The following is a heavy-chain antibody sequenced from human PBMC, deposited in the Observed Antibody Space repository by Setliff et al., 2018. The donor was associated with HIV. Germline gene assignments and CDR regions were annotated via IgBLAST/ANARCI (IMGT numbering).Heavy chain of an antibody. CDR3: ARGPTVGAADY. Sequence: GASVKVSCKTSGFTFTAYYMHWVRQAPGQGLEWMGWINPNSGGTKFAQKFQGSVTMTRDTSITTAYMELSRLISDDTAVYYCARGPTVGAADYWGQGTLVTVSS. V-gene: IGHV1-2*02. J-gene: IGHJ4*02. CDR1: GFTFTAYY. D-gene: IGHD1-26*01. CDR2: INPNSGGT.